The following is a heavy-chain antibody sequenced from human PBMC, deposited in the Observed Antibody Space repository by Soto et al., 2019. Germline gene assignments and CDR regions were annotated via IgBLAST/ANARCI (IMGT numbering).Heavy chain of an antibody. D-gene: IGHD2-2*01. J-gene: IGHJ6*02. CDR3: ARDDIVVVPAANPPHFYYYYGMDV. CDR2: IWYDGSNK. Sequence: PGWSLRLSYAGSGFTFSSYGMHWVRQAPGKGLEWVAVIWYDGSNKYYADSVKGRFNISRDNSYNTLYMQMNSLRADDKAAYYCARDDIVVVPAANPPHFYYYYGMDVWRQGTTVPVS. V-gene: IGHV3-33*01. CDR1: GFTFSSYG.